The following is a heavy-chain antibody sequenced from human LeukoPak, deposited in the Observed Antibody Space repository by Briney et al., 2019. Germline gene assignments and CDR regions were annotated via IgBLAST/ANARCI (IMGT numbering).Heavy chain of an antibody. Sequence: GGSLRLSCADSRFTPSSSWMHWVRPALGKGLVWVSRINSDGSSTSYADSVKGRFTISRDNSKNTLFLEMNRLGAEDTAVYYCARAVGQWYFDLWGRGSLVTVSS. J-gene: IGHJ2*01. V-gene: IGHV3-74*01. CDR3: ARAVGQWYFDL. CDR2: INSDGSST. CDR1: RFTPSSSW.